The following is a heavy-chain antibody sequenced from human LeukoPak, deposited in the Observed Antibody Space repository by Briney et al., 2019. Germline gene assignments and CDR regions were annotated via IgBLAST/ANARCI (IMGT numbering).Heavy chain of an antibody. CDR3: ARHLATGEFGY. D-gene: IGHD7-27*01. J-gene: IGHJ4*02. V-gene: IGHV4-59*08. Sequence: NASETLSLTCIVSGGSIGTLYWNWIRQVPGKGLEWIGFIDYHGNTKYNPSLKSRVTMSVDTSVDQVSLRLTSVTAADTVVYSCARHLATGEFGYWGQGTLVTVSS. CDR2: IDYHGNT. CDR1: GGSIGTLY.